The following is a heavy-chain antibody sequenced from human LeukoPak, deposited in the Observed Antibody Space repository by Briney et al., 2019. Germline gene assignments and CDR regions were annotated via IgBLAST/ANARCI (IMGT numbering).Heavy chain of an antibody. J-gene: IGHJ4*02. CDR3: AKAIVPLISGQFWDY. D-gene: IGHD3-3*02. Sequence: GGSLRLSCAGSGFTFNIAWMNWVRQAPGKGLEWVSAMSGSGVNTDYADSVKGRFTISRDNSKNTLYLQMNSLRAEDTAVYYCAKAIVPLISGQFWDYWGQGTLVTVSS. CDR2: MSGSGVNT. CDR1: GFTFNIAW. V-gene: IGHV3-23*01.